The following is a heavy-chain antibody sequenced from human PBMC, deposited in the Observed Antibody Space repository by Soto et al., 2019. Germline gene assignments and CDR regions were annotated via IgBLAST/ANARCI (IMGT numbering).Heavy chain of an antibody. Sequence: ASVTVSFKASGSTYTGYYVRWVRQAPGQGLEWMGWINPNSGGTNYAQKFQGRVTMTRDTSISTAYMELSRLRSDDTTVYYCARERRHSSSSGYYGMDVWGQGTTVTLSS. V-gene: IGHV1-2*02. CDR1: GSTYTGYY. J-gene: IGHJ6*02. D-gene: IGHD6-6*01. CDR2: INPNSGGT. CDR3: ARERRHSSSSGYYGMDV.